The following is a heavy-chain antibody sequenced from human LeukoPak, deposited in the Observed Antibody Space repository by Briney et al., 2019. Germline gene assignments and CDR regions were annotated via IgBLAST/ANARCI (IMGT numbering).Heavy chain of an antibody. CDR2: ISSNGGST. V-gene: IGHV3-64D*09. CDR3: VRGLCYSANNFTS. CDR1: AFSFTTKS. Sequence: AGGSLRLSWLLAAFSFTTKSTRCVSQAPGKGLQYVSGISSNGGSTNYEDSVKGRFTISRDNSKNTLYLQMSSLRTEDTAAYISVRGLCYSANNFTSWGQRSPVTVSS. D-gene: IGHD2-15*01. J-gene: IGHJ4*02.